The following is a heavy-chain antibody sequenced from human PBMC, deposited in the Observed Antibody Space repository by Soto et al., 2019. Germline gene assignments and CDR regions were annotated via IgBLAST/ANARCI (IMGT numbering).Heavy chain of an antibody. Sequence: SVKVSGEASGFTFTSSAVQWVRQARGQRREWIGWIVVGSGNTNYAQKFQERVTIPRDMSTSTAYMELSSLRSEDTALYYCAADYDYYDSSGSYYFDSWGQGTLVTVS. CDR2: IVVGSGNT. CDR3: AADYDYYDSSGSYYFDS. D-gene: IGHD3-22*01. J-gene: IGHJ4*02. V-gene: IGHV1-58*01. CDR1: GFTFTSSA.